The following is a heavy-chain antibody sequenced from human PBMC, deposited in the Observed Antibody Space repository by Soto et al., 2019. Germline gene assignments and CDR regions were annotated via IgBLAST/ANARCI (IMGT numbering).Heavy chain of an antibody. V-gene: IGHV1-46*01. CDR2: INPSGGST. CDR1: GYTFTSYY. D-gene: IGHD1-26*01. J-gene: IGHJ5*02. Sequence: GASVKVSCKASGYTFTSYYMHWVRQAPGQGLEWMGIINPSGGSTSYAQKFQGRVTMTRDTSTSTAYMELRSLRSDDTAVYYCARIVGADRRWFDPWGQGTLVTVSS. CDR3: ARIVGADRRWFDP.